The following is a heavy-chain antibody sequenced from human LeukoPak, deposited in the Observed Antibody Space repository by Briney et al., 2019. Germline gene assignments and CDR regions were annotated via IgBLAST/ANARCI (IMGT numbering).Heavy chain of an antibody. CDR2: IGGRSNYI. J-gene: IGHJ4*02. D-gene: IGHD3-22*01. CDR3: VRLRNNNDRSGYYYYYDY. CDR1: GYTFSDFS. V-gene: IGHV3-21*01. Sequence: GGSLRLSCAASGYTFSDFSVNWLRQAPGKGREWGSSIGGRSNYIYYADSVRGRLTIYRDDARDSLFLQMNSLRAEDTAVYFCVRLRNNNDRSGYYYYYDYWGQGTLVTVSS.